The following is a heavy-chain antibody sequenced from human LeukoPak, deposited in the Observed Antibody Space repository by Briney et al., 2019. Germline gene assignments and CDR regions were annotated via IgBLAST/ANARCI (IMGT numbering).Heavy chain of an antibody. V-gene: IGHV4-34*01. CDR3: ARASKWLRSPDFDY. J-gene: IGHJ4*02. D-gene: IGHD5-12*01. CDR2: INHSGST. Sequence: SETLSLTCTVSGGSISSYYWSWIRQPPGKGLEWIGEINHSGSTNYNPSLKSRVTISVDTSKNQFSLKLSSVTAADTAVYYCARASKWLRSPDFDYWGQGTLVTVSS. CDR1: GGSISSYY.